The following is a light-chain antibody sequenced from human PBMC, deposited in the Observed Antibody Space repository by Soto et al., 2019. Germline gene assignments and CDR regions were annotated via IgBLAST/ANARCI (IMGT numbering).Light chain of an antibody. CDR3: TSYTSSSTQV. Sequence: QSLLTLPASVSGSPGQSITISCTGTISDVGGYDYVSWYQQHPGTAPRLIIFEVTNRPSGVSNRFSGSKSGNTASLTISGLQAEDEADYYRTSYTSSSTQVFGTGTKVTVL. CDR1: ISDVGGYDY. J-gene: IGLJ1*01. CDR2: EVT. V-gene: IGLV2-14*01.